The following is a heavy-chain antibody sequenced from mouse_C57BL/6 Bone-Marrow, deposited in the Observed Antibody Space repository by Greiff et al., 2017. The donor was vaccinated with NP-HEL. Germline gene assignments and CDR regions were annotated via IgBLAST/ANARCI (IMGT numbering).Heavy chain of an antibody. V-gene: IGHV5-17*01. CDR2: ISSGSSTI. CDR3: ARNSNYSYCFDY. CDR1: GFTFSDYG. D-gene: IGHD2-5*01. J-gene: IGHJ2*01. Sequence: DVMLVESGGGLVKPGGSLKLSCAASGFTFSDYGMPWVRQAPEKGLEWVAYISSGSSTIYYADTVKGRFTISRDNAKNTLFLQMTSLRSEDTAMYYCARNSNYSYCFDYWGQGTTLTVSS.